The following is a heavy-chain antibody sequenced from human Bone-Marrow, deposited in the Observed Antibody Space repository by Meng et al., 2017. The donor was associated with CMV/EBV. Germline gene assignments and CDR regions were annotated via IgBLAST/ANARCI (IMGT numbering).Heavy chain of an antibody. V-gene: IGHV1-46*01. D-gene: IGHD6-25*01. J-gene: IGHJ4*02. CDR3: ATDHIETQRDYYLDN. CDR1: GNTFTTHY. CDR2: INPSSGST. Sequence: ASVKVSCKASGNTFTTHYVHWVRQAPGQGLEWMGIINPSSGSTIHAQRFQGRVTMTRDTSTSTVYMALNSLRSEDTAVYYCATDHIETQRDYYLDNWGQGTLVTVSS.